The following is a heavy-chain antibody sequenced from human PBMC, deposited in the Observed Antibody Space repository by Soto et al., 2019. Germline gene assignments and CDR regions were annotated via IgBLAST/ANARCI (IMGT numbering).Heavy chain of an antibody. CDR2: ISWNSGSI. CDR1: GFTFDDYA. Sequence: EVQLVESGGGLVQPGRSLRLSCAASGFTFDDYAMHWVRQAPGKGLEWVSGISWNSGSIGYADSVKGRFTISRDNAKNSLYLQMNSLRAEDTALYYCAKAAPYLYYYGSGQNMGGYYGMDVWGQGTTVTVSS. CDR3: AKAAPYLYYYGSGQNMGGYYGMDV. D-gene: IGHD3-10*01. V-gene: IGHV3-9*01. J-gene: IGHJ6*02.